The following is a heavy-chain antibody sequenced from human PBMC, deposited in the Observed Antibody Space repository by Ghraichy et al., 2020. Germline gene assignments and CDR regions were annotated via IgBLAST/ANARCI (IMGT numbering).Heavy chain of an antibody. CDR1: GGTFSSYA. Sequence: SVKVSCKASGGTFSSYAISWVRQAPGQGLEWMGGIIPIFGTANYAQKFQGRVTITADESTSTAYMELSSLRSEDTAVYYCARASLGVWSGYSEVNYYYYMDVWGKGTTVTVSS. CDR2: IIPIFGTA. CDR3: ARASLGVWSGYSEVNYYYYMDV. J-gene: IGHJ6*03. V-gene: IGHV1-69*13. D-gene: IGHD3-3*01.